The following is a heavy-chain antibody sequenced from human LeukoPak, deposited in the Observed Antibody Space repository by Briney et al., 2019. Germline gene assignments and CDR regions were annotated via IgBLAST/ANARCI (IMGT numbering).Heavy chain of an antibody. CDR2: IKSKTDGGTT. Sequence: GGSLRLSXAASGFTFSNAWMSWVGQAPGKGLEWVGRIKSKTDGGTTDYAAPVKGRFTISRDDSKNTLYLQMNSLKTEDTAVYYCTTGHYYDSSGYYYGGYWGQGTLVTVSS. CDR1: GFTFSNAW. J-gene: IGHJ4*02. D-gene: IGHD3-22*01. CDR3: TTGHYYDSSGYYYGGY. V-gene: IGHV3-15*01.